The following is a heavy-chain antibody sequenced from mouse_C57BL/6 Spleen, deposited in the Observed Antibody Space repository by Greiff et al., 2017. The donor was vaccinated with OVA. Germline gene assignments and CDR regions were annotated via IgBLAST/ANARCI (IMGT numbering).Heavy chain of an antibody. J-gene: IGHJ2*01. Sequence: EVQLVESGGGLVQPGGSLSLSCAASGFTFTDYYMSWVRQPPGKALEWLGFIRNKANGYTTEYSASVKGRFTISRDNSQSILYLQMNALRAEDSATYYCARYYGPFFDYWGQGTTLTVSS. V-gene: IGHV7-3*01. CDR1: GFTFTDYY. D-gene: IGHD1-1*01. CDR2: IRNKANGYTT. CDR3: ARYYGPFFDY.